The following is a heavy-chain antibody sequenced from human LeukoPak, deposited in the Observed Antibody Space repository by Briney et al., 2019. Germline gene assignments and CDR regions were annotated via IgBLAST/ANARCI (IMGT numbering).Heavy chain of an antibody. CDR1: GFTFSSYG. V-gene: IGHV3-48*04. CDR3: ARYSEVYYYVDV. CDR2: VGSGGSGT. D-gene: IGHD2-21*01. J-gene: IGHJ6*03. Sequence: PGGSLRLSCAASGFTFSSYGMNWVRQAPGKGLEWVSYVGSGGSGTSYADSVKGRFTISRDNAKKSLDLQMNSLRAEDTAVYFCARYSEVYYYVDVWGAGTTVIVSS.